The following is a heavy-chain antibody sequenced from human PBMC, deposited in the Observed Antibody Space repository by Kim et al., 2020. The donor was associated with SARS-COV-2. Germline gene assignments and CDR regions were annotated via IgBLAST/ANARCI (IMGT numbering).Heavy chain of an antibody. Sequence: GGSLRLSCAASGFTFSSYAMHWVRQAPGKGLEWVAVISYDGSNKYYADSMKGRFTISRDNSKNTLYLQMNSLRAEDTAVYYCARERVDTAMEGIFDIWGQGTIVTVSS. CDR2: ISYDGSNK. CDR1: GFTFSSYA. CDR3: ARERVDTAMEGIFDI. V-gene: IGHV3-30*04. D-gene: IGHD5-18*01. J-gene: IGHJ3*02.